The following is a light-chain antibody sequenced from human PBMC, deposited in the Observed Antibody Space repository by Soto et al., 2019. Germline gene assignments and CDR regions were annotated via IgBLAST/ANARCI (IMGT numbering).Light chain of an antibody. V-gene: IGLV2-14*01. Sequence: LTQPASVSGSPGQSITISCTGTSSDIGGYKYVSWYQHHPGRAPKFIIYEVNNRPSGVSNRFSGSKSGNTASLTIAGLQTEDEADYYCLSYTRNTTLLFGGGTKLTVL. J-gene: IGLJ2*01. CDR1: SSDIGGYKY. CDR2: EVN. CDR3: LSYTRNTTLL.